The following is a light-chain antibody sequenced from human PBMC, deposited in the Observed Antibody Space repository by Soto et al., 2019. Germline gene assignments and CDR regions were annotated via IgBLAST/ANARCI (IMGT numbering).Light chain of an antibody. J-gene: IGKJ2*01. V-gene: IGKV3-11*01. Sequence: EIVLTQSPATLSLSPGERATLSCRASQSVSSYLAWYQQKPGQAPRLLIYDASTRATGIPARFSGSGSGTDFTLTISSLKPEDLAVYYCQQRSNWPRTFGQGTKLEIK. CDR3: QQRSNWPRT. CDR1: QSVSSY. CDR2: DAS.